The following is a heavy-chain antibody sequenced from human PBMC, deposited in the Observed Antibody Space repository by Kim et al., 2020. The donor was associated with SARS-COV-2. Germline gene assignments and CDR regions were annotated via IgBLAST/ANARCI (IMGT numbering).Heavy chain of an antibody. CDR1: GFTFDDYA. CDR3: AKANYGDSKYIVDYYYGMDV. J-gene: IGHJ6*02. Sequence: GGSLRLSCAASGFTFDDYAMHWVRQAPGKGLEWVSGISWNSGSIGYADSVKGRFTISRDNAKNSLYLQMNSLRAEDTALYYCAKANYGDSKYIVDYYYGMDVWGQGTTVTVSS. D-gene: IGHD4-17*01. CDR2: ISWNSGSI. V-gene: IGHV3-9*01.